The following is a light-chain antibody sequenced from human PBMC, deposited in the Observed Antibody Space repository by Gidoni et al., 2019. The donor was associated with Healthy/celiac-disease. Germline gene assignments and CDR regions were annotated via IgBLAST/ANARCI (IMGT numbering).Light chain of an antibody. J-gene: IGKJ4*01. Sequence: DIQMTQSPSSLSASVGDRVTITCQASQDISNYLNWYQQKPGKAPTLLIYDASNLETGVPSRFSGSGSGTDFTFTISSLQPEDIATYYCQQYDNLPPLTFGGGTEVEIK. V-gene: IGKV1-33*01. CDR3: QQYDNLPPLT. CDR1: QDISNY. CDR2: DAS.